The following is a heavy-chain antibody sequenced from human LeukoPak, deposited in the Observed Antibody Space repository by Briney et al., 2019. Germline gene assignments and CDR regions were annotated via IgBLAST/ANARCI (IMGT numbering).Heavy chain of an antibody. Sequence: ASVKVSCKASGYTFTSYGIGWVRQAPGQGLEWMGWISAYNGNTNYAQKLQGRVTMTTDTSTSTAYMELRSLRSDDTAVYYCARVKRGIKFSPHALVAVADTKWGPNWFDPWGQGTLVTVSS. CDR1: GYTFTSYG. CDR2: ISAYNGNT. J-gene: IGHJ5*02. D-gene: IGHD6-19*01. V-gene: IGHV1-18*01. CDR3: ARVKRGIKFSPHALVAVADTKWGPNWFDP.